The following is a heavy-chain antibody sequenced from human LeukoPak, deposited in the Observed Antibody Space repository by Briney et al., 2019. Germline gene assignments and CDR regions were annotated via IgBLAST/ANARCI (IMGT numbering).Heavy chain of an antibody. CDR2: IYPGYSDA. Sequence: GESLKISCKGFGYSFTSYWIGWVRQMPGKGLEWMGIIYPGYSDARYSPSFQGQVTISADKSISTAYLQWSSLKASDTAMYYCARPVVPAAPAGFDYWGQGTLVTVSS. CDR1: GYSFTSYW. D-gene: IGHD2-2*01. J-gene: IGHJ4*02. CDR3: ARPVVPAAPAGFDY. V-gene: IGHV5-51*01.